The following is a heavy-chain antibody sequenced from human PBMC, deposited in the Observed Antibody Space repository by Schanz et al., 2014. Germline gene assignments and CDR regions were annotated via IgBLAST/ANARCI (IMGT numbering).Heavy chain of an antibody. CDR1: GYTFTSYS. CDR3: GRGFSRSYIDY. J-gene: IGHJ4*02. CDR2: INLSGGST. Sequence: QVQLVQSGAEVKKPGASVKVSCKASGYTFTSYSMHWVRQAPGQGLEWMGIINLSGGSTNNAQKFQGRLTMTTDTSTSTVYLELSSLRSDDTAVYYCGRGFSRSYIDYWGQGTLVAVSS. D-gene: IGHD6-6*01. V-gene: IGHV1-46*03.